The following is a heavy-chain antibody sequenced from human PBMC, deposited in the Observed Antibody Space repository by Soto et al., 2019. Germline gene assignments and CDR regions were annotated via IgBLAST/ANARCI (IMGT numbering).Heavy chain of an antibody. V-gene: IGHV3-23*01. CDR2: IGGSGGST. J-gene: IGHJ4*02. Sequence: GGSLRLSCAASGFTFSTYAMSWVRQAPGKGLEWVSGIGGSGGSTYYANSVKGRFTISRDNSRNPLYLKMNSLRAEDTAVYYCASGIVAAGTSRDYWGQGTLVTVSS. CDR3: ASGIVAAGTSRDY. D-gene: IGHD6-13*01. CDR1: GFTFSTYA.